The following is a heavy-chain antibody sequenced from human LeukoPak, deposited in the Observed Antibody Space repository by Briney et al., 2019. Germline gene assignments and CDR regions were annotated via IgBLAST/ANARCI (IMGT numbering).Heavy chain of an antibody. V-gene: IGHV4-31*03. CDR2: IYYSGST. Sequence: PSETLSLTCTVSGGSISSGGYYWSWIRQHPGKGLEWIVYIYYSGSTYYNPSLKSRVTISVDTSKNRFSLKLSSVTAADTAVYYCARDSLGYSGSFDYWGQGTLVTVSS. J-gene: IGHJ4*02. D-gene: IGHD5-12*01. CDR3: ARDSLGYSGSFDY. CDR1: GGSISSGGYY.